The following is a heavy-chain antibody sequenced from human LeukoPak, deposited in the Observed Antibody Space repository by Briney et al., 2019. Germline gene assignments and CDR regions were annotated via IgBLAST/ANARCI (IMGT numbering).Heavy chain of an antibody. V-gene: IGHV1-18*04. J-gene: IGHJ5*02. Sequence: ASVKVSCKATGYTFTNYGFNWVRQAPGQGLEWMGWISAYNDNTNYAQNLQGRVTMTRDTSITTVYMEVSWLTSDDTAIYYCARADRLHGGPYLIGPWGQGTLVTVSS. CDR3: ARADRLHGGPYLIGP. D-gene: IGHD2-21*01. CDR1: GYTFTNYG. CDR2: ISAYNDNT.